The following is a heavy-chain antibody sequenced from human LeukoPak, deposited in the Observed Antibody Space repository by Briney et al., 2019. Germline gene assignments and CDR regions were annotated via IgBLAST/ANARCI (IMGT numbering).Heavy chain of an antibody. J-gene: IGHJ6*03. CDR2: IYPGDSDT. Sequence: GESLKISCKGSGYRFSRYWIAWVRQMPGKGLEWMGIIYPGDSDTRYSPAFQGQVTISADKSISTAYLQWSSLKASDTAMYYCARLYYYYYYMDVWGKGTTVTVSS. V-gene: IGHV5-51*01. CDR3: ARLYYYYYYMDV. CDR1: GYRFSRYW.